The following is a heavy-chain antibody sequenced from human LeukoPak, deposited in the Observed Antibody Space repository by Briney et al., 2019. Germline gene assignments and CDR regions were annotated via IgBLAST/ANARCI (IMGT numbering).Heavy chain of an antibody. CDR2: IYSGGST. Sequence: GGSLRLSCAASGISFSNYSMNWVRQAPGKGLEWVSVIYSGGSTYYADSVKGRFTISRDNSKNTLYLQMNSLRAEDTAVYYCARGDYDSSGYSKTPYFDYWGQGTLVTVSS. CDR1: GISFSNYS. V-gene: IGHV3-66*01. D-gene: IGHD3-22*01. J-gene: IGHJ4*02. CDR3: ARGDYDSSGYSKTPYFDY.